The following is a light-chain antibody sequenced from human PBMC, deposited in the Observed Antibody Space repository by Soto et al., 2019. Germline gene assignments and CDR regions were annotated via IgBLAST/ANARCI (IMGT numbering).Light chain of an antibody. Sequence: EIEITQSPSTLSVSPGERATLSCRASQSVSSNLAWYQQKPGQAPRLLIYGASTRATGIPARFSGSGSGTESTLTISSLQSEDFAVYYCQQYNNWPLTFGGGTKV. CDR2: GAS. J-gene: IGKJ4*01. V-gene: IGKV3-15*01. CDR1: QSVSSN. CDR3: QQYNNWPLT.